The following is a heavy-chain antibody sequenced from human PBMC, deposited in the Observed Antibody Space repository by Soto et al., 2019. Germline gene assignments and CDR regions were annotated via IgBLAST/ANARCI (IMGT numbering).Heavy chain of an antibody. J-gene: IGHJ6*02. CDR2: FYYSGNT. CDR1: GDSISDYY. D-gene: IGHD6-19*01. CDR3: ARMYNSGFYRPEGDYFFYGMDV. Sequence: PSETLSLTRTVYGDSISDYYWSWIRQPAGKGLEWIGRFYYSGNTKSNPSLKSRVTMSADTSKNQFSLSLRSVTAADSAIYYCARMYNSGFYRPEGDYFFYGMDVWGQGTTVTVSS. V-gene: IGHV4-4*07.